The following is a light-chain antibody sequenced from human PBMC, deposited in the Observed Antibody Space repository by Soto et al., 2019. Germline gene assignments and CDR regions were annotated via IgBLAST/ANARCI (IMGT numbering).Light chain of an antibody. Sequence: DIQMTQSPSTLSASIGDRVTITCRAKQDFSHWLACHRQKSGEAPMLLIYDVSSPESGVLSRFSGSGSGTEFTLTASSLQPDDFGTSFCQQYYGCPWTFGQWTKLAIK. CDR1: QDFSHW. CDR3: QQYYGCPWT. J-gene: IGKJ1*01. V-gene: IGKV1-5*01. CDR2: DVS.